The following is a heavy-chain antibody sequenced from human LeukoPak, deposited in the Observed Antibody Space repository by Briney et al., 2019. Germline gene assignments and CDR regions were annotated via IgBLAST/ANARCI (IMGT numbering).Heavy chain of an antibody. CDR3: ARDSSGYSGYDSQGFDY. Sequence: SETLSLTCTVSGSSIGTYSWSWIRQPPGKGLEWIGYIYYSGSTYYNPSLKSRVTISVDTSKNQFSLKLSSVTAADTAVYYCARDSSGYSGYDSQGFDYWGQGTLVTVSS. D-gene: IGHD5-12*01. CDR2: IYYSGST. V-gene: IGHV4-59*06. J-gene: IGHJ4*02. CDR1: GSSIGTYS.